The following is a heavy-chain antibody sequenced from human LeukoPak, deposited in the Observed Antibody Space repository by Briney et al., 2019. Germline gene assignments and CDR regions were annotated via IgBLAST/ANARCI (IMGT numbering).Heavy chain of an antibody. CDR1: GFNVSSKY. CDR2: IKSKTDGGTT. CDR3: TTLYSSSWDFDY. Sequence: GGSLRLSCAASGFNVSSKYMSWVRQAPGKGLEWVGRIKSKTDGGTTDYAAPVKGRFTISRDDSKNTLYLQMNSLKTEDTAVYYCTTLYSSSWDFDYWGQGTLVTVSS. J-gene: IGHJ4*02. D-gene: IGHD6-13*01. V-gene: IGHV3-15*01.